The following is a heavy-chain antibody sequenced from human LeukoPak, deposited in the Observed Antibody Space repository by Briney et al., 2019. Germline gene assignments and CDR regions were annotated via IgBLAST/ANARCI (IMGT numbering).Heavy chain of an antibody. Sequence: SETLSLTCTVSGGSISSYYWSWIRQPPGKGLEWIGYIYYSGSTNYTPSLKSPVTISVDTSKNQFSLKLSSVTAADTAVYYCASGGYYDSSGYGSYWYFDPWGRGTLVTVSS. J-gene: IGHJ2*01. V-gene: IGHV4-59*01. D-gene: IGHD3-22*01. CDR1: GGSISSYY. CDR3: ASGGYYDSSGYGSYWYFDP. CDR2: IYYSGST.